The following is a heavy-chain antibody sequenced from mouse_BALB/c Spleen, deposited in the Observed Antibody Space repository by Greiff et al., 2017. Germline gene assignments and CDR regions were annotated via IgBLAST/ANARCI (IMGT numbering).Heavy chain of an antibody. CDR1: GFTFSSFG. J-gene: IGHJ4*01. CDR3: ARGGYYGTPYAMDY. D-gene: IGHD1-1*01. CDR2: ISSGSSTI. Sequence: DVKLVESGGGLVQPGGSRKLSCAASGFTFSSFGMHWVRQAPEKGLEWVAYISSGSSTIYYADTVKGRFTISRDNPKNTLFLQMTSLRSEDTAMYYCARGGYYGTPYAMDYWGQGTSVTVSS. V-gene: IGHV5-17*02.